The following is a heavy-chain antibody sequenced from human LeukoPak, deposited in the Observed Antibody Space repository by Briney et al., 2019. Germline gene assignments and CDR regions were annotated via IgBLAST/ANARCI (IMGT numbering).Heavy chain of an antibody. Sequence: GGSLRLSCAASGFTFNSYWMHWVRQAPGMGLVWVSRINSDGSSATYADSVKGRFTISRDNAQNSMYLQMNSLRVEDTAVYYCTSWGDTTAEYFQRWGQGTLVTVSS. J-gene: IGHJ1*01. CDR3: TSWGDTTAEYFQR. D-gene: IGHD2-21*02. CDR1: GFTFNSYW. V-gene: IGHV3-74*01. CDR2: INSDGSSA.